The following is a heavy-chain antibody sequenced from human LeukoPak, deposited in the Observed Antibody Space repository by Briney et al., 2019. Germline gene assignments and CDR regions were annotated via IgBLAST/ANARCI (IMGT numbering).Heavy chain of an antibody. V-gene: IGHV3-11*01. Sequence: GGSLRLSCAASGFTFSSYWMSWIRQAPGKGLVWVSYISSRSSNKEYADSVKGRFTISRDNAKDSLYLQMNSLRAEDTAVYYCARDPGSGYEEHFDYWGQGTLVTVSS. D-gene: IGHD5-12*01. CDR2: ISSRSSNK. CDR1: GFTFSSYW. CDR3: ARDPGSGYEEHFDY. J-gene: IGHJ4*02.